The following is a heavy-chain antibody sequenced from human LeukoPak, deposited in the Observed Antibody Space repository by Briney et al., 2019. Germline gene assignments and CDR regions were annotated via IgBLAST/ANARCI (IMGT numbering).Heavy chain of an antibody. CDR3: ARANMVRGVGSFFDRNWFDP. V-gene: IGHV1-18*01. CDR2: ISGYNGNT. J-gene: IGHJ5*02. Sequence: GASVKVSCKASGYTFSIYGITWVRQAPGQGLEWMGWISGYNGNTKYAQNLQGRVTMTTDTSTSTAYMELSRLRSDDTAVYYCARANMVRGVGSFFDRNWFDPWGQGTLVTVSS. D-gene: IGHD3-10*01. CDR1: GYTFSIYG.